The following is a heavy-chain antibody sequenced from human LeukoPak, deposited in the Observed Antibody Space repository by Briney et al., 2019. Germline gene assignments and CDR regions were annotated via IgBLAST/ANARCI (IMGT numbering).Heavy chain of an antibody. J-gene: IGHJ4*02. CDR3: ARGDYVWGTRD. V-gene: IGHV1-2*02. D-gene: IGHD3-16*01. CDR1: GYTFTSYG. Sequence: ASVKVSCKASGYTFTSYGISWVRQAPGQGLEWMGWINPNSGGTNYAQKFQGRVTMTRDTSISTAYMELSRLRSDDTAVYYCARGDYVWGTRDWGQGTLVTVSS. CDR2: INPNSGGT.